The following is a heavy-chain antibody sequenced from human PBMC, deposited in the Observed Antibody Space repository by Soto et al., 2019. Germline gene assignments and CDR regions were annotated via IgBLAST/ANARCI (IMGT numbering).Heavy chain of an antibody. J-gene: IGHJ5*02. CDR2: IYPDDSDV. Sequence: GESLKSSGKASVYDFSTFWIAWVRQMPGRGLEWMGVIYPDDSDVTYSPAFQGQVTISVDKSMTTAYLHWSSLRASDTATYYCAIHRNAGWFDACGQGPPVTVSS. V-gene: IGHV5-51*01. CDR1: VYDFSTFW. CDR3: AIHRNAGWFDA.